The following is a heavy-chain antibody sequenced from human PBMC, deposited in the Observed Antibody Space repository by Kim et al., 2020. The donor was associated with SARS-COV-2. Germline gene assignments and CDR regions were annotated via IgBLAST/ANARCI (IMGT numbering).Heavy chain of an antibody. Sequence: GGSLRLSCVASGFTFSGHNMNWVRQAPGKGLEWLSFIGGTTRHIFNADSLRGRFTISRDDAKNSVYLQMNGLRGEDTAVYYCARDSYGDYDLDTWGQGTL. D-gene: IGHD4-17*01. V-gene: IGHV3-21*06. CDR3: ARDSYGDYDLDT. CDR1: GFTFSGHN. J-gene: IGHJ4*02. CDR2: IGGTTRHI.